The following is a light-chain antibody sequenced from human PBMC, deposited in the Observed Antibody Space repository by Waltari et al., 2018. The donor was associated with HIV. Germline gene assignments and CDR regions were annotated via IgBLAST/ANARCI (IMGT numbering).Light chain of an antibody. V-gene: IGLV2-11*01. J-gene: IGLJ2*01. CDR2: DVS. Sequence: QSALTQPRSVSGSPGQSVTISCTGTSSDVGGYNYVSWYQQHPGKAPKLRISDVSKRPSVVPDRFSGSKSGNTASLTISGLQAEDEADYYCCSYAGSYTFVVFGGGTKLTVL. CDR3: CSYAGSYTFVV. CDR1: SSDVGGYNY.